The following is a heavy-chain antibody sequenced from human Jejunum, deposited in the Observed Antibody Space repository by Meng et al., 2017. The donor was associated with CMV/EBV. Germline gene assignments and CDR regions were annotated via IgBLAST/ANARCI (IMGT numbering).Heavy chain of an antibody. CDR3: AKHRGAYEYYSMDV. CDR1: GFTFSTYA. CDR2: LYGGGTTT. V-gene: IGHV3-23*03. Sequence: GFTFSTYAMSWVRLAPGKGLEWVSVLYGGGTTTYSTDSVKGRFTISRDNSKNTLYLQMNSLRAEDTAVYYCAKHRGAYEYYSMDVWGQGTTGTVSS. J-gene: IGHJ6*02.